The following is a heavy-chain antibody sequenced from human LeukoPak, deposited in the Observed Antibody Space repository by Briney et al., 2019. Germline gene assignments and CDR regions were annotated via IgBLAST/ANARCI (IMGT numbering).Heavy chain of an antibody. D-gene: IGHD5-24*01. V-gene: IGHV3-33*08. CDR1: GFTVSSNH. J-gene: IGHJ4*02. Sequence: GGSLRLSCAASGFTVSSNHMSWVRQAPGKGLEWVAVIWYDGSNKYYADSVKGRFTISRDDSQNTLYLQMDSLRAEDTAVYYCTTRLQNHFDYWGQGTQVTVSS. CDR2: IWYDGSNK. CDR3: TTRLQNHFDY.